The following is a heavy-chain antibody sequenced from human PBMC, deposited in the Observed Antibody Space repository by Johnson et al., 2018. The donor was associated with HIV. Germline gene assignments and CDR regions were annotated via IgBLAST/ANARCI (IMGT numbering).Heavy chain of an antibody. Sequence: QVQLVESGGGVVQPGRSLRLSCAASGFTFSNYAMHWVRQAPGKGLEWVAAMSHDGSDKYYVDSVKGRFTNSRDNAKNSLYLQMNSLRAEDTAVYYCARDRVVVTATTTHDAFDIWGQGTMVTVSS. CDR3: ARDRVVVTATTTHDAFDI. D-gene: IGHD2-21*02. CDR1: GFTFSNYA. V-gene: IGHV3-30*03. CDR2: MSHDGSDK. J-gene: IGHJ3*02.